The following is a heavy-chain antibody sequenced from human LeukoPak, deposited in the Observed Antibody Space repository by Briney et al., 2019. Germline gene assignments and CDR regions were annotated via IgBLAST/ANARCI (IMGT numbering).Heavy chain of an antibody. CDR1: GGSISSYY. J-gene: IGHJ4*02. Sequence: PSETLSLTCTVSGGSISSYYWSWIRQPAGKGLEWIGRIYTSGSTNYNPSLKSRVTMSVDTSKNQFSLKLSSVTAADTAVYYCAKGPVSAIVGATTLDYWGQGTLVTVSS. CDR3: AKGPVSAIVGATTLDY. CDR2: IYTSGST. V-gene: IGHV4-4*07. D-gene: IGHD1-26*01.